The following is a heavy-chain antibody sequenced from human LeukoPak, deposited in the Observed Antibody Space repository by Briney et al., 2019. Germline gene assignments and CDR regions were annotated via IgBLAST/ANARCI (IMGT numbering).Heavy chain of an antibody. V-gene: IGHV4-59*01. J-gene: IGHJ5*02. Sequence: PSETLSLTCTVSGGPISSSFWSWIRQPPGKGLEWIGYIYYNGTTKYNPSLKSRVTISVDTSKNYFSLRLTSVTAADTAVYYCARSRNRFDPWGQGTLVTVSS. CDR3: ARSRNRFDP. CDR1: GGPISSSF. CDR2: IYYNGTT.